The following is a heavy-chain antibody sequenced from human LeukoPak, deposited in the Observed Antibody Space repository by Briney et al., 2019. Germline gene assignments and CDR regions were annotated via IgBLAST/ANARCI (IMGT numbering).Heavy chain of an antibody. CDR2: ISGSGGST. CDR1: GLTFSSYA. Sequence: GGSLRLSCAASGLTFSSYAMSWVRQAPGKGLEWVSAISGSGGSTYYADSVKGRFTISRGNSKNTLYLQMNSLRAEDTAVYYCAKVQVLMVYATACFDYWGQGTLVTVSS. J-gene: IGHJ4*02. CDR3: AKVQVLMVYATACFDY. V-gene: IGHV3-23*01. D-gene: IGHD2-8*01.